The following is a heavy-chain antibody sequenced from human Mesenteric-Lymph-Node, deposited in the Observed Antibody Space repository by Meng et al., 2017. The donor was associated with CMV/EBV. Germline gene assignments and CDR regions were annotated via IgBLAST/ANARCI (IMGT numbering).Heavy chain of an antibody. Sequence: VPLEAAGQGVVKPSQTLSHTRPVLPDSISSGNNYWSWIRQPAGKGLEWIGRIYTTGSTSYNPSLKSRVTISVDTSKNQFSLTFRSVTAADTAMYYCARASCSGGTCYDPVFYFDYWGRGTLVTVSS. V-gene: IGHV4-61*02. J-gene: IGHJ4*02. CDR2: IYTTGST. CDR3: ARASCSGGTCYDPVFYFDY. CDR1: PDSISSGNNY. D-gene: IGHD2-15*01.